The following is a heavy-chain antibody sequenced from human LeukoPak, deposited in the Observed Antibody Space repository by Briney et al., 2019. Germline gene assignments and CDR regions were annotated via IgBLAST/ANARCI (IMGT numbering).Heavy chain of an antibody. CDR2: ISSSSSYI. J-gene: IGHJ4*02. CDR3: ARELTLSWFSYYFDY. CDR1: GFTFSSYS. D-gene: IGHD6-13*01. Sequence: PGGSLRLSCAASGFTFSSYSMNWVRQAPGKGLEWVSSISSSSSYIYYADSVKGRFTISRDNAKNSLYLQMNSLRAEDTAVYYCARELTLSWFSYYFDYWGQGTLVTVSS. V-gene: IGHV3-21*01.